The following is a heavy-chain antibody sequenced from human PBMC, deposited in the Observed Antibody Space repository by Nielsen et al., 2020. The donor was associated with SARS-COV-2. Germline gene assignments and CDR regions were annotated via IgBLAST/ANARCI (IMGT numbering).Heavy chain of an antibody. J-gene: IGHJ2*01. CDR3: ASWRWLQRNWYFDL. D-gene: IGHD5-24*01. CDR1: GFTFSDYY. CDR2: ISSSGSTI. V-gene: IGHV3-11*01. Sequence: GGSLRLSCAASGFTFSDYYMSWIRQAPGKGLEWVSYISSSGSTIYYADSVKGRFTISRDNAKNSLYLQMNSLRAEDTAVYYCASWRWLQRNWYFDLWGRGTLVTVSS.